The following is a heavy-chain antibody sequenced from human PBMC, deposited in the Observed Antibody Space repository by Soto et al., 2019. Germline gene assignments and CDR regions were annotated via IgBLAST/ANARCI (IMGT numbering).Heavy chain of an antibody. CDR1: GFTFSSYW. V-gene: IGHV3-7*03. CDR2: IKQDGSEK. Sequence: GGSLRLSCAASGFTFSSYWMSWVRQAPGKGLEWVANIKQDGSEKYYVDSVKGRFTISRDNAKNSLYLQMNSLRAEDTAVYYCARGAKIIRGSMGYWGQGTLVTVSS. CDR3: ARGAKIIRGSMGY. J-gene: IGHJ4*02. D-gene: IGHD1-26*01.